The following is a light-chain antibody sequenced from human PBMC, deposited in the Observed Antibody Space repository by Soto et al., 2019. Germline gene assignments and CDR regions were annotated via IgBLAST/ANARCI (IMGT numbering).Light chain of an antibody. Sequence: QSALTQPASVSGSPGQSIAISCTGTSSDVGAYNYVSWYQQHPGKAPKLMIHDVSNRRSGISDRFSGSKSGNTASLTISGLQAEDEADYYCSSYTSTKTLLFGGGTKLTVL. CDR3: SSYTSTKTLL. CDR1: SSDVGAYNY. V-gene: IGLV2-14*03. J-gene: IGLJ2*01. CDR2: DVS.